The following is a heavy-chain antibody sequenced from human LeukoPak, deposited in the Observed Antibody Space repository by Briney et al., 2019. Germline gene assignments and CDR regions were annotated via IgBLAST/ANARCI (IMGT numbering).Heavy chain of an antibody. CDR3: ARGRITMVRGLPYYFDY. J-gene: IGHJ4*02. CDR1: GGSISSSNW. CDR2: IYHSGST. Sequence: SGTLSLTCAVSGGSISSSNWWSWVRQPPGKGLEWIGEIYHSGSTNYNPSLKSRVTISVDKSKNQFSLKLSFVTAADTAVYYCARGRITMVRGLPYYFDYWGQGTLVTVSS. V-gene: IGHV4-4*02. D-gene: IGHD3-10*01.